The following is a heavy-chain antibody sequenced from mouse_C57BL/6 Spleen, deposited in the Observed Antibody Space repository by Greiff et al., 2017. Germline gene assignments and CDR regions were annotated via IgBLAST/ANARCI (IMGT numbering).Heavy chain of an antibody. J-gene: IGHJ2*01. D-gene: IGHD1-1*01. CDR1: GYTFTSYG. Sequence: QVQLQQSGAELARPGASVKLSCQASGYTFTSYGISWVKQRTGQGLEWIGEIYPISGNTYYHEKFKGKATLTSAKSSSNGYMELRSLASGGSAVYFCARKRCPCDYGGQGTTLTVSS. CDR3: ARKRCPCDY. CDR2: IYPISGNT. V-gene: IGHV1-81*01.